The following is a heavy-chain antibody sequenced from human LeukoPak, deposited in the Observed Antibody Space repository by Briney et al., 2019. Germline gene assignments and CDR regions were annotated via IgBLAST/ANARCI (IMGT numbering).Heavy chain of an antibody. D-gene: IGHD3-16*01. CDR2: MSWNGDNI. J-gene: IGHJ4*02. V-gene: IGHV3-9*01. CDR3: AKDGSSHSNMLTAYDY. CDR1: GFTFDDYA. Sequence: PGRSLRLSCGASGFTFDDYAMHWVRQAPGKGLEWVSAMSWNGDNIAYADSVKGRFTISRDNAKNSLYLQMNSLRPEDTALYYCAKDGSSHSNMLTAYDYWGRGTLVTVSS.